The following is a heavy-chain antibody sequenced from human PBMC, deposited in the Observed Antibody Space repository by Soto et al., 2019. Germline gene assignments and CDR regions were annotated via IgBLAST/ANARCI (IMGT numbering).Heavy chain of an antibody. CDR1: GFTVYSYW. D-gene: IGHD4-17*01. CDR3: ARELRDYGDYLSSNWFDP. Sequence: PGGSLGLSCAASGFTVYSYWMSGVLQAPGKGLEWVANIKQDGSEKYYVDSVKGRFTISRDNAKNSLYLQMNSLRAEDTAVYYCARELRDYGDYLSSNWFDPWGQGTLVTVSS. V-gene: IGHV3-7*01. J-gene: IGHJ5*02. CDR2: IKQDGSEK.